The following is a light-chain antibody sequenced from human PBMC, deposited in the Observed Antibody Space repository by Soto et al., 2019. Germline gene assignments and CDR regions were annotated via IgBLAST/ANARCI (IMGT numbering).Light chain of an antibody. CDR1: ESINTW. J-gene: IGKJ1*01. V-gene: IGKV1-5*03. CDR2: QAS. Sequence: DIQMTQSPSTLSASVGDTVTITCRASESINTWLAWFQQKPGKAPKLLIYQASTLESGVPSRFSGSGAGTEFTLTISSLQPDDFATYYCQQYNTYSGTFGQGTKVDIK. CDR3: QQYNTYSGT.